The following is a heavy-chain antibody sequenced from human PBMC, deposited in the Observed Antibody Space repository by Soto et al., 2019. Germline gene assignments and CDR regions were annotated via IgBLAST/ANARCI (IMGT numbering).Heavy chain of an antibody. CDR3: ARGTAAYFDY. CDR2: ISHSSSYI. Sequence: EVQLVESGGGLVKPGGSLRLSCAASGFTFSSYSMNWVRQAPGKGLEWVSSISHSSSYIYYADSVKGRFTISRDNAKNSLYLQISSLRAEVRAVYYCARGTAAYFDYWGQGTLVTVYS. CDR1: GFTFSSYS. D-gene: IGHD4-17*01. J-gene: IGHJ4*02. V-gene: IGHV3-21*01.